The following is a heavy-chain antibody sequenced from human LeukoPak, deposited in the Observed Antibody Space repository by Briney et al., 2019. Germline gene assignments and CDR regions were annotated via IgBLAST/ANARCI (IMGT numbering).Heavy chain of an antibody. V-gene: IGHV1-18*01. CDR2: ISAYNGNT. CDR3: ARDCSGSSCYWIH. CDR1: GYTFSSYG. J-gene: IGHJ4*02. Sequence: GASVKVSCMASGYTFSSYGISWVRQAPGQGLEWLGYISAYNGNTNYAQKVQGRITMTTDTSTSTAYMDMRSLRSDETAVYYCARDCSGSSCYWIHWGQGTLVTVSS. D-gene: IGHD2-15*01.